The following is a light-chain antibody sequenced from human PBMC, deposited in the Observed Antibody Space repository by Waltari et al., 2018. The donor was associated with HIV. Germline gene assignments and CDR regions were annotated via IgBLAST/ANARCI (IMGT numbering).Light chain of an antibody. J-gene: IGLJ2*01. CDR2: DNN. CDR3: GTWDSSLSTSF. V-gene: IGLV1-51*01. Sequence: QSVLTQPPSVSATPGQKVTISCSGSSSNIGNNSVSLYQQVPGTAPKLLIYDNNKRPSGIPARFSGSKSGTSATLGVTGLQTGDEADYYCGTWDSSLSTSFFGGGTKLTVL. CDR1: SSNIGNNS.